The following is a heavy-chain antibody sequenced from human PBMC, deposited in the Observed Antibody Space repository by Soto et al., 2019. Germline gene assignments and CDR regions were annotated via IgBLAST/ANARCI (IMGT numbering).Heavy chain of an antibody. CDR1: GGTFSNFA. CDR2: IIPLFNVA. V-gene: IGHV1-69*01. D-gene: IGHD4-4*01. Sequence: QVQLVQSGPEVKKPGSSVKVSCEASGGTFSNFAVNWVRQAPGQGLEWVGGIIPLFNVAKYAQKFEGRVTIVADDSTRTASMDLSSVTSDYTAVYYCAASRSDVMGYDYKDTEGLDIWGQGTMVTVSS. J-gene: IGHJ3*02. CDR3: AASRSDVMGYDYKDTEGLDI.